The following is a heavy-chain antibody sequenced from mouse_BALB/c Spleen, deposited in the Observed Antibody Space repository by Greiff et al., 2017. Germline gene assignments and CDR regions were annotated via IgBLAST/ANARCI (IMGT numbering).Heavy chain of an antibody. CDR2: ISSGGGST. CDR3: ARKNRLYYAMDY. CDR1: GFAFSSYD. J-gene: IGHJ4*01. D-gene: IGHD2-14*01. V-gene: IGHV5-12-1*01. Sequence: EVMLVESGGGLVKPGGSLKLSCAASGFAFSSYDMSWVRQTPEKRLEWVAYISSGGGSTYYPDTVKGRFTISRDNAKNTLYLQMSSLKSEDTAMYYCARKNRLYYAMDYWGQGTSFTVSS.